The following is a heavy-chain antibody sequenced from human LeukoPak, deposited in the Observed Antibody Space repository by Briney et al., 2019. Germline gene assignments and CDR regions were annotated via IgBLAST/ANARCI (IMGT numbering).Heavy chain of an antibody. CDR1: GFTFSSYW. D-gene: IGHD6-19*01. CDR2: INPGGSSI. V-gene: IGHV3-74*01. Sequence: PGGSLRLSCAASGFTFSSYWMHWVRQVPGKGLVWVARINPGGSSITYADSVKGRFTISRDNSKNTLYLQMNSLRAEDTAVYYCAGRGEVAGLWSYWGQGTLVTVSS. CDR3: AGRGEVAGLWSY. J-gene: IGHJ4*02.